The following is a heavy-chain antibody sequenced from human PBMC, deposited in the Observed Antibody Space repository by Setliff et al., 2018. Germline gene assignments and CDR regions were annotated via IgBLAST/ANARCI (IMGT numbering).Heavy chain of an antibody. V-gene: IGHV4-61*02. CDR3: ARVTGFSYMDV. CDR1: GDSISRAKYY. J-gene: IGHJ6*03. Sequence: SETLSLTCTVSGDSISRAKYYWSWIRQSAGKGLECLGRIYTDGSTKYNPSLNRRVTLLIDTAKNQISLRLSSVTAADTAVDFCARVTGFSYMDVWGKGTTGTVSS. D-gene: IGHD3-3*01. CDR2: IYTDGST.